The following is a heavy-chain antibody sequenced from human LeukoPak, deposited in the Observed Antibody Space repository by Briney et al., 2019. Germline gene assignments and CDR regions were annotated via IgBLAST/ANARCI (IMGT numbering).Heavy chain of an antibody. CDR2: INPNSGGI. Sequence: GASVKVSCKASGYTCTGYYMHWVRQAPGQGLEWMGWINPNSGGINYAQKFQGRVTMTRDTSISTAYMELSRLRSDDTAVYYCARWDEYSSSSWYFDYWGQGTLVTVSS. D-gene: IGHD6-6*01. CDR1: GYTCTGYY. V-gene: IGHV1-2*02. CDR3: ARWDEYSSSSWYFDY. J-gene: IGHJ4*02.